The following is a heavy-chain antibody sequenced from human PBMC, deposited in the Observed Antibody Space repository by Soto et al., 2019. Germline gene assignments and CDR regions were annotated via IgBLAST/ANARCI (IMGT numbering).Heavy chain of an antibody. CDR3: AKDLLERRLVRAFDI. D-gene: IGHD1-1*01. CDR1: GFTVSNLC. Sequence: PGGSLRLSCAASGFTVSNLCMTWVRQAPGKGLQWVAVISSGGSSYYADSVKGRFTISRDNSKNTLYLQMNSLRAEDTAVYYCAKDLLERRLVRAFDIWGQGTMVTVSS. J-gene: IGHJ3*02. CDR2: ISSGGSS. V-gene: IGHV3-53*01.